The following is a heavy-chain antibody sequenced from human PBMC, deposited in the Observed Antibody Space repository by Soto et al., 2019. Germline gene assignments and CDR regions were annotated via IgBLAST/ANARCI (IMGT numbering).Heavy chain of an antibody. Sequence: GGSLRLSCAASGFTFSSYGMHWVRQAPGKGLEWVAVISYDGSNKYYADSVKGRFTISRDNSKNTLYLQMNSLRAEDTAVYYCAKPYHDILTGYYYFDYWGQGTMVTASS. V-gene: IGHV3-30*18. CDR1: GFTFSSYG. J-gene: IGHJ4*02. CDR3: AKPYHDILTGYYYFDY. CDR2: ISYDGSNK. D-gene: IGHD3-9*01.